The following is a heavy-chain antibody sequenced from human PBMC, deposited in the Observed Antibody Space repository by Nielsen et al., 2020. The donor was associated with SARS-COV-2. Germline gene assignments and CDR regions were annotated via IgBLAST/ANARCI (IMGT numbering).Heavy chain of an antibody. J-gene: IGHJ4*02. CDR2: INHSGST. D-gene: IGHD2-2*01. CDR1: GGSFSGYY. CDR3: ARGPPAAMDY. V-gene: IGHV4-34*01. Sequence: SETLSLTCAVYGGSFSGYYWSWIRQPPGKGLEWIGEINHSGSTNYNPSLKSRVTISVDTSKNQFSLKLSSVTAADTAVYYCARGPPAAMDYWGQGTLVTVSS.